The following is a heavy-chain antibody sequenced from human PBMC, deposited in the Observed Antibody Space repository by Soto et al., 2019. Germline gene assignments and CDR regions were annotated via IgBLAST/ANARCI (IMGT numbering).Heavy chain of an antibody. Sequence: EVQLVESGGGLVQPGRSLRLSCAVSGFTFDDYAMHWVRQAPGKGLEWVSGITWNGGRVGYADSVKGRFTISRDNAGNSLYLQMKSLKPEDTALYYCTRVDPTHLIGYSGWFGPWGQGTLVTVSS. J-gene: IGHJ5*02. CDR2: ITWNGGRV. V-gene: IGHV3-9*01. CDR3: TRVDPTHLIGYSGWFGP. CDR1: GFTFDDYA. D-gene: IGHD3-9*01.